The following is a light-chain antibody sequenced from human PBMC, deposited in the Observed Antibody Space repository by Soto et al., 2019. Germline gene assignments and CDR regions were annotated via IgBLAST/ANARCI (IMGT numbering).Light chain of an antibody. V-gene: IGKV1-39*01. CDR2: AAS. CDR1: QSISSY. Sequence: DIQMTQSPSSLSASVGDRVNITCRASQSISSYLNWYQQKPGKAPKLLIYAASPLQSGVPSRFSGSGSGTDFTLTISSLQPEDFAAYYCQQSYSAPYTFGHGTKLEI. J-gene: IGKJ2*01. CDR3: QQSYSAPYT.